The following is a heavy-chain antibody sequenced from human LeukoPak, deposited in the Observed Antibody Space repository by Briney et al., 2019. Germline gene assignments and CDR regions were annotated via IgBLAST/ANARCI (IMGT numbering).Heavy chain of an antibody. J-gene: IGHJ3*02. D-gene: IGHD3-16*01. CDR1: GYTFTSYG. V-gene: IGHV1-18*01. CDR2: LSPYSGNT. Sequence: GASVKVSCKTSGYTFTSYGLTWVRQAPGQGLEWVGWLSPYSGNTNYAQKVQGRVIMTTDTSTSTAYMELRSLRSDDTAMYFCTRVGGYGPSSTGGNAFDIWGQGTMVTVSS. CDR3: TRVGGYGPSSTGGNAFDI.